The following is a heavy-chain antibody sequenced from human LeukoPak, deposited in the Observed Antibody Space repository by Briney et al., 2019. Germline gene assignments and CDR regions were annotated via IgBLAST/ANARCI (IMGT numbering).Heavy chain of an antibody. D-gene: IGHD4-23*01. V-gene: IGHV3-11*04. CDR2: ISSSGSTI. CDR1: GFTVSSNY. J-gene: IGHJ4*02. Sequence: PGGSLRLSCAASGFTVSSNYMSWIRQAPGKGLEWVSYISSSGSTIYYADSVKGRFTISRDNAKNTLYLQMNSLRVEDTAVYYCARGRPHGNDYWGQGTLVTVSS. CDR3: ARGRPHGNDY.